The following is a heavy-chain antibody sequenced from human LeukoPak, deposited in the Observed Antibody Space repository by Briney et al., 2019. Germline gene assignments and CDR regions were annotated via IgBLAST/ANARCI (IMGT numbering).Heavy chain of an antibody. CDR1: GFTFDDYG. Sequence: GGSLRLSCAASGFTFDDYGMTWVRQTPGKGLEWVSTINWNGGSTAYADSVKGRFTISRDNAKNSLYLQMNSLRAEDAAVYYCAYLQGIDYWGQGTLVTVSS. CDR3: AYLQGIDY. V-gene: IGHV3-20*04. D-gene: IGHD3-10*01. J-gene: IGHJ4*02. CDR2: INWNGGST.